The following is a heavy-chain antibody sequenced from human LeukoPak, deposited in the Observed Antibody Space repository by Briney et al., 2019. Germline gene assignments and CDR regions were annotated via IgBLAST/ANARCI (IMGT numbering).Heavy chain of an antibody. CDR1: GFTFSSSG. J-gene: IGHJ6*03. V-gene: IGHV3-23*01. D-gene: IGHD3-3*01. Sequence: SGGSLRLSCAASGFTFSSSGMSWVRQAPGKGLDWVSVISGSGNYAYYADSVKGRFTISRDNSKNTLYLQMNSLRAEDTAVYYCAKYYDFWSGYSQHYYYMDVWGKGTTVTVSS. CDR2: ISGSGNYA. CDR3: AKYYDFWSGYSQHYYYMDV.